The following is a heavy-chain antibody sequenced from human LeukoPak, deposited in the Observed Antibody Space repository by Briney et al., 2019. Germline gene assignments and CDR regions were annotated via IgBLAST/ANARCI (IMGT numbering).Heavy chain of an antibody. J-gene: IGHJ6*02. CDR2: IWYDGSNK. D-gene: IGHD4-17*01. CDR1: GFTFSTYG. Sequence: GGSLRLSCEASGFTFSTYGMHWVRQAPGKGLEWVAVIWYDGSNKNYADSVKGRFTISRDNSKNTLYLQLNSLRAEDTAVYYCARGGRTTWHGMDVWGQGTTVTVSS. CDR3: ARGGRTTWHGMDV. V-gene: IGHV3-33*01.